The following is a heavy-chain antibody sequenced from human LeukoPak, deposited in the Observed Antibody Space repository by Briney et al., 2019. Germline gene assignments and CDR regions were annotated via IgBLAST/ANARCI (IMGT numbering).Heavy chain of an antibody. CDR2: FDPEDGET. Sequence: ASVKVSCKVSGYTLTELSMRWVRQAPGKGLEWMGGFDPEDGETIYAQKFQGRVTMTEDTSTDTAYMELSSLRSEDTAVYYCAKASSSSAARRSMKGWGQGSLVPDSS. CDR1: GYTLTELS. J-gene: IGHJ4*01. CDR3: AKASSSSAARRSMKG. V-gene: IGHV1-24*01. D-gene: IGHD6-6*01.